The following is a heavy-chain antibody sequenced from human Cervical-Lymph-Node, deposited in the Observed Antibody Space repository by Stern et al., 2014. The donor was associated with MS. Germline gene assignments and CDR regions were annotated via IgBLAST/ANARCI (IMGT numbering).Heavy chain of an antibody. CDR3: ARICRSSTSCPFDY. CDR2: IIPIFGTA. J-gene: IGHJ4*02. D-gene: IGHD2-2*01. V-gene: IGHV1-69*01. Sequence: QLVESGAEVKKPGSSVKVSCTASGGTFSSYAISWVRQAPGQGLEWVGGIIPIFGTANYAQKFQGRVTITADESTSTAYMELSSLRSEDTAVYYCARICRSSTSCPFDYWGQGTLVTVSS. CDR1: GGTFSSYA.